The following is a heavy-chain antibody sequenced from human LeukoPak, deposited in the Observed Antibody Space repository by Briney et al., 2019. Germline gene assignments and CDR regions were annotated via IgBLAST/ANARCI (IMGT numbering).Heavy chain of an antibody. CDR3: ATLSPGSYEATYYFDY. CDR1: GYTLTELS. V-gene: IGHV1-24*01. J-gene: IGHJ4*02. Sequence: ASVKVSCKVSGYTLTELSMHWVRQAPGKGLEWMGGFDPEDGETIYAQKFQGRVTMTEDTSTDTAYMELSSLRSEDTAVYYCATLSPGSYEATYYFDYGGQGTLVTVSS. CDR2: FDPEDGET. D-gene: IGHD1-26*01.